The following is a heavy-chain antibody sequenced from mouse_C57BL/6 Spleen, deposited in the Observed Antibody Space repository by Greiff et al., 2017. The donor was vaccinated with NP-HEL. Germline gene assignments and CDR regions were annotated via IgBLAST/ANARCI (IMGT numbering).Heavy chain of an antibody. CDR1: GYTFTNYW. D-gene: IGHD1-1*01. CDR2: IYPGGGYT. V-gene: IGHV1-63*01. J-gene: IGHJ3*01. CDR3: ASNYGSSYWFAY. Sequence: QVQLKESGAELVRPGTSVKMSCKASGYTFTNYWIGWAKQRPGHGLEWIGDIYPGGGYTNYNEKFKGKATLTADKSSSTAYMQFSSLTSEDSAIYYCASNYGSSYWFAYWGQGTLVTVSA.